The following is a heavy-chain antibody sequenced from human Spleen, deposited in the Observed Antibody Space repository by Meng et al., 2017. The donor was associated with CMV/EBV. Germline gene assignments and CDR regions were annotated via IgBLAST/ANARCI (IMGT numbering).Heavy chain of an antibody. D-gene: IGHD6-25*01. V-gene: IGHV4-31*03. CDR3: ARGAAAYP. Sequence: SLTCSVSGGPISSDGYFWSWIRQRPGKGLEWIGYLHYSGSTSYNPSLKSRVTISADTSKNQFSLKLTSVTAADTGVYYCARGAAAYPWGQGTLVTVSS. CDR2: LHYSGST. J-gene: IGHJ5*02. CDR1: GGPISSDGYF.